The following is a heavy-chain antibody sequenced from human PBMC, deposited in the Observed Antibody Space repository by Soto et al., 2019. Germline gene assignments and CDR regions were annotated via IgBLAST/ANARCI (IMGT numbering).Heavy chain of an antibody. V-gene: IGHV3-33*03. CDR3: AKDARSGWNFDY. Sequence: GGSLRLSCAASGFTFSSYGMHWVRQAPGKGLEWVAVIWYDGSNKYYADSVKGRFTISRDNSKNTLYLQMNSLRAEDTAVYYCAKDARSGWNFDYWGQGTLVTSPQ. CDR1: GFTFSSYG. D-gene: IGHD6-19*01. J-gene: IGHJ4*02. CDR2: IWYDGSNK.